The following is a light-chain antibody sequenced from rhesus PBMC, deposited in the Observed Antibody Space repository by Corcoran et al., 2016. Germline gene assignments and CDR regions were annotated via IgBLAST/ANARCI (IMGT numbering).Light chain of an antibody. Sequence: DIQMTQSPSSLSASVGDRVTITCQASQGVGTWLTWYQQKLGKAPKLLIYAASNWQSGVPSRFSGSGAGTDFTLTISSLQPEDFATYYCQQHNSFPPTFGGGTKVEIK. CDR2: AAS. J-gene: IGKJ4*01. CDR3: QQHNSFPPT. V-gene: IGKV1-33*02. CDR1: QGVGTW.